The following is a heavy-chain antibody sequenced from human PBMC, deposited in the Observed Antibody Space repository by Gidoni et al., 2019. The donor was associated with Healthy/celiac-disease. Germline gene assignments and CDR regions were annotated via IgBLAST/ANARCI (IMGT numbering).Heavy chain of an antibody. CDR3: ARDDGLMTTVTPLRFDP. J-gene: IGHJ5*02. CDR1: GFTFSSYA. CDR2: ISDDGSNK. Sequence: QVQLVESGGGVVQPGRSLRLSCAASGFTFSSYAMHWVRQAPGKGLEWVAVISDDGSNKYYADSVKGRFTISRDNSKNTLYLQMNSLRAEDTAVYYCARDDGLMTTVTPLRFDPWGQGTLVTVSS. D-gene: IGHD4-17*01. V-gene: IGHV3-30-3*01.